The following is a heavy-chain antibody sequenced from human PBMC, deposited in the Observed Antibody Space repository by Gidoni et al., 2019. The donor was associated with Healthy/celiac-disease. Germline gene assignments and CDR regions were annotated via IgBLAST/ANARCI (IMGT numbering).Heavy chain of an antibody. J-gene: IGHJ4*02. CDR3: AREAGATPFDY. CDR1: GFTFSSYG. D-gene: IGHD1-26*01. V-gene: IGHV3-33*01. CDR2: IWYDGSNK. Sequence: QVQLVESGGGVVQPGRSLRLSCAASGFTFSSYGMHWVRQAPGKGLEWVAVIWYDGSNKYYADSVKGRFTISRDNSKNTLYLQMNSLRAEDTAVYYCAREAGATPFDYWGQGTLVTVSS.